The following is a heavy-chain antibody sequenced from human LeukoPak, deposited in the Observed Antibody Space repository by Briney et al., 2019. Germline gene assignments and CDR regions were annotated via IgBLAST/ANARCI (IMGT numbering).Heavy chain of an antibody. J-gene: IGHJ5*02. Sequence: SQTLSLTCTVSGGSISSGGYYWSWIRQHPGKGLEWIGYIYYSVSTYYNPSLKSRVTISVDTSKNQFSLKLSSVTAADTAVYYCARAYCSSTSCYFPHWFDPWGQGTLVTVSS. CDR2: IYYSVST. CDR3: ARAYCSSTSCYFPHWFDP. D-gene: IGHD2-2*01. V-gene: IGHV4-31*03. CDR1: GGSISSGGYY.